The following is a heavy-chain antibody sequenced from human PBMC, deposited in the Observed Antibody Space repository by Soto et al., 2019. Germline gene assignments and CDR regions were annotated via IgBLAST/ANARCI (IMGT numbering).Heavy chain of an antibody. CDR1: GFGFSDYS. CDR2: ITSSGDSI. J-gene: IGHJ6*02. D-gene: IGHD6-6*01. Sequence: EVQLLESGGGLVHPGGSLRLSCVASGFGFSDYSMHWVRQAPGKGLEWVSYITSSGDSIYYADSIKGRFTVSRDNAKNSLFLQMNSLKTEDTAVYYCTRPARSSSRGGNHYYYGLDVWGQGTTVIVSS. CDR3: TRPARSSSRGGNHYYYGLDV. V-gene: IGHV3-48*01.